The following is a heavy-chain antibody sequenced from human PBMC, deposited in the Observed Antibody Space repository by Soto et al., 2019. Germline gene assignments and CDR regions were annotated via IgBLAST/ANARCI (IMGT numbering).Heavy chain of an antibody. CDR1: VFTFSNAW. CDR3: TNVYFDY. Sequence: GGSLRLACTASVFTFSNAWMTWVRQAPGKGLEWVGRIKTNADGGTTDYAAPVKGRFAISRDDSENTLYLQMNSLKTEDTAVYYCTNVYFDYWGQGTLVTVSS. V-gene: IGHV3-15*01. J-gene: IGHJ4*02. CDR2: IKTNADGGTT.